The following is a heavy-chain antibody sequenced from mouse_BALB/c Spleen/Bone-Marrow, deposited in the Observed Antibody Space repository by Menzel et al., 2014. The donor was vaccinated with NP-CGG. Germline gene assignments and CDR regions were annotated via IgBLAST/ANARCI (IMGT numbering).Heavy chain of an antibody. CDR3: ARNWGYGGNHEAY. CDR2: ILGGGST. J-gene: IGHJ3*01. Sequence: VKLVESGPGLVQPSQSLSITCTVSGFSLTSYGVHWVRQSPGKGLAWLGVILGGGSTSYNSAFICRLSISKDNSKSQIFFKMHSLQANDTAIYYCARNWGYGGNHEAYWAQGTLVTVSA. CDR1: GFSLTSYG. V-gene: IGHV2-2*02. D-gene: IGHD1-1*02.